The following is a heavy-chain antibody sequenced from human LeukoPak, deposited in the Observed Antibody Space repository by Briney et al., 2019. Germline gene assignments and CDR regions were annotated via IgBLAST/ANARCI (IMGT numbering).Heavy chain of an antibody. D-gene: IGHD3-16*02. J-gene: IGHJ4*02. CDR3: ARDLSFRYDYVWGSYRPFDY. Sequence: SETLSLTCAVSGGSINNYYWSWIRQPPGKGLEWIGYIYDSGSTNYNPSLKSRVTMSVDTSKNQFSLKLSSVTAADTAVYYCARDLSFRYDYVWGSYRPFDYWGQGTLVTVSS. V-gene: IGHV4-59*12. CDR2: IYDSGST. CDR1: GGSINNYY.